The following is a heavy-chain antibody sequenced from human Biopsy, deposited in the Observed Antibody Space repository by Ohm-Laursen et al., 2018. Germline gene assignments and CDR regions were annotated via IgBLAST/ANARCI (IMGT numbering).Heavy chain of an antibody. CDR1: GLRFSMYA. V-gene: IGHV3-23*01. D-gene: IGHD2-15*01. Sequence: SLRLSCAASGLRFSMYAMSWVRQAPGKGLEWVSAIGGSGGGTYYADSLKGRFTISRDDSKNTVYLQMNSLRVEDRGVYYCARPMSRVVAYGMDVWGQGTTVTVSS. CDR3: ARPMSRVVAYGMDV. CDR2: IGGSGGGT. J-gene: IGHJ6*02.